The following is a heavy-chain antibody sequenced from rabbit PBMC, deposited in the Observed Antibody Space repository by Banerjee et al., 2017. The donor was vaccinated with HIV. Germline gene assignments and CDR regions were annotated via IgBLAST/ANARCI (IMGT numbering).Heavy chain of an antibody. V-gene: IGHV1S45*01. CDR1: GFSFSSGYD. CDR2: INTGDGRY. J-gene: IGHJ5*01. CDR3: ARDRVYDDYGYPDWLDL. Sequence: QEQLEESGGDLVKPEGSLTLTCTASGFSFSSGYDMCWVRQAPGKGLEWIGCINTGDGRYYYASWAKGRFTISKTSSTTVTLQMTSLTAADTATYFCARDRVYDDYGYPDWLDLWGPGTLVTVS. D-gene: IGHD2-1*01.